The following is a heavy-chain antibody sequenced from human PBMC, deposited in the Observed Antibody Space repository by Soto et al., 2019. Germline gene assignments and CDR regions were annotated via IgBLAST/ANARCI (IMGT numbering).Heavy chain of an antibody. CDR2: INAGNGNT. CDR3: ASMASGYYYGFNWFDP. V-gene: IGHV1-3*01. Sequence: ASVKVSCKASGYTFTSYAMHWVRQAPGQRLEWMGWINAGNGNTKYSQKFQGRVTITRDTSASTAYMELSSLRSEDTAVYYCASMASGYYYGFNWFDPWGQGNLVAVSS. J-gene: IGHJ5*02. D-gene: IGHD3-10*01. CDR1: GYTFTSYA.